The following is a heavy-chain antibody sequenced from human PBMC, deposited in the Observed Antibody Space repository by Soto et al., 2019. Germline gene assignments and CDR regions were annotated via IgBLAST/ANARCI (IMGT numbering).Heavy chain of an antibody. V-gene: IGHV3-23*01. Sequence: EGQLLQSGGDLVQPGGSLRLSCAGSGLTLRSYAMTWIRQTPEKGLEWVSTISGRSAVPSYADSVNGRFTVSRDNSKNTLYLQMDSLRPDDTASYYCAKGGPVTGGFDPWGQGTLVTVSA. D-gene: IGHD3-16*01. CDR1: GLTLRSYA. CDR3: AKGGPVTGGFDP. J-gene: IGHJ5*02. CDR2: ISGRSAVP.